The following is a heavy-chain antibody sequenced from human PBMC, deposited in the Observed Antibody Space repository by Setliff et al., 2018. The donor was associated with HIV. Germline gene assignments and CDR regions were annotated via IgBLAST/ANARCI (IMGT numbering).Heavy chain of an antibody. CDR2: IYHSGIS. CDR1: GGSFTGYY. CDR3: ARVRLRVPPSIFDY. V-gene: IGHV4-34*01. Sequence: SETLSLTCAVYGGSFTGYYWSWIRQSPERGLEWIGDIYHSGISNYNPSLKSRVTLSIDTSKNQFSLKLRSVTAADTAVYYCARVRLRVPPSIFDYWGQGTRVTVSP. D-gene: IGHD2-21*01. J-gene: IGHJ4*02.